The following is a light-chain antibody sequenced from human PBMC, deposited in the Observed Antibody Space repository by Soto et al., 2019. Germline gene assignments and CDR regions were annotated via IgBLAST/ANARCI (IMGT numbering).Light chain of an antibody. CDR1: QNIEKY. CDR2: GAS. CDR3: QHYGSSLSIT. Sequence: EIVMTQSPATLSLSPGERATLSCRASQNIEKYLAWYQHKPGQAPRLLIYGASSRATGIPDRFSGSGSGTDFTLTISRLEPEDFAVYYCQHYGSSLSITFGQGTRLEIK. V-gene: IGKV3-20*01. J-gene: IGKJ5*01.